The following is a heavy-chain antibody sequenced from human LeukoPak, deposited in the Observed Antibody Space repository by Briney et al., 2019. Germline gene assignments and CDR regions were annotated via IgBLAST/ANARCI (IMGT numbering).Heavy chain of an antibody. V-gene: IGHV4-59*08. CDR2: IYYSGST. D-gene: IGHD3-22*01. Sequence: KPSETLSLTCTVSGGSISSYYWSWIRQPPGKGLEWIGYIYYSGSTNYKPSVKSRVTISVDTSKNQFSLKLSSVTAADTAVYYCARRVGYYDSSGYRSWGQGTLVTVSS. CDR1: GGSISSYY. CDR3: ARRVGYYDSSGYRS. J-gene: IGHJ4*02.